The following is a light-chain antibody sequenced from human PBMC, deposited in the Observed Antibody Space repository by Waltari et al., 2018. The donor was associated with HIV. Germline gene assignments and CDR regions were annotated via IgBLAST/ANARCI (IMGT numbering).Light chain of an antibody. J-gene: IGKJ3*01. CDR2: TAT. V-gene: IGKV1-39*01. Sequence: DIQMTQSPSSLSASIGDRVTIACRASQNINTYLNWYQQKPGKAPRALISTATTLHSGVPSRFSGSGSGTDFTLTITHLQPEDFATYFCQQSYTSPTFGPGTTVDLK. CDR1: QNINTY. CDR3: QQSYTSPT.